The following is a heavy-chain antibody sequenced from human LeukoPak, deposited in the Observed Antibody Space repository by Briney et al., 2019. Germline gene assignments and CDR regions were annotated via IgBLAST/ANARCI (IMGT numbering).Heavy chain of an antibody. CDR3: ASTPVEMADYYGMDV. CDR2: IYPGDSDT. D-gene: IGHD5-24*01. CDR1: GYSFTSYW. V-gene: IGHV5-51*01. J-gene: IGHJ6*02. Sequence: GESLKISCKGSGYSFTSYWIGWVRQMPGKGLEWMGIIYPGDSDTRYSPSFQGQVTISADKSISTAYLQWSSLKASDTAMYYCASTPVEMADYYGMDVWGQGTTVTVSS.